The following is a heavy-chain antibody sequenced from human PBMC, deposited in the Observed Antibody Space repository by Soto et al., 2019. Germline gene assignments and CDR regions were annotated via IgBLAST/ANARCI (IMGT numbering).Heavy chain of an antibody. V-gene: IGHV4-30-4*01. J-gene: IGHJ5*02. Sequence: SETLSLTCTVSGGSISSGDYYWSWIRQPPGKGLEWIGYIYYSGSTYYNPSLKSRVTISVDTSKNRFSLKLSSVTAADTAVYYCARGRSRDYPTFDPWGQGTLVTVSS. CDR2: IYYSGST. D-gene: IGHD4-17*01. CDR3: ARGRSRDYPTFDP. CDR1: GGSISSGDYY.